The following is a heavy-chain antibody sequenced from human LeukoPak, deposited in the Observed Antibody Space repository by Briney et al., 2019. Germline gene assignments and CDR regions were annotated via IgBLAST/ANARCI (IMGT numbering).Heavy chain of an antibody. V-gene: IGHV4-4*07. CDR1: GGSISSYY. Sequence: SETLSLTCTVSGGSISSYYWSWIRQPAGKGLEWIGRIYTSGSTNYNPSLKSRVTMSVDTSKNQFSLKLSSVTAADTAVYYCARDHFDVAAAAPGWFDPWGQGTLVTVSS. J-gene: IGHJ5*02. D-gene: IGHD6-13*01. CDR2: IYTSGST. CDR3: ARDHFDVAAAAPGWFDP.